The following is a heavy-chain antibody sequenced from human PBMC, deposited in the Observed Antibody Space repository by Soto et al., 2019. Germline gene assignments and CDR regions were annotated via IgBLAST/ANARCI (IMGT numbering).Heavy chain of an antibody. CDR3: PRANGSGFLGQDYWGMDV. D-gene: IGHD6-19*01. CDR1: AFTFSGYW. CDR2: IKQDGSEK. J-gene: IGHJ6*02. Sequence: EVRLMESGGGLVQPGGSLRLSCAASAFTFSGYWMSWARQAPGKGLEWVANIKQDGSEKYSVDSVKGRFTISRDNAQDSLYLQMNSLRVEDTAIYYWPRANGSGFLGQDYWGMDVWAQGTTVIVSS. V-gene: IGHV3-7*05.